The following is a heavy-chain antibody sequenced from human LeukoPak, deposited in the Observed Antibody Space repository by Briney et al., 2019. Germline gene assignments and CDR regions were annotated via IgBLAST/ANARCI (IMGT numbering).Heavy chain of an antibody. J-gene: IGHJ4*02. CDR3: ARGRAYSSTCLDY. V-gene: IGHV4-34*01. Sequence: SETLSLTCAVYGGSFSGYYWSWIRQPPGKGLEWIGEINHSGSTNYNPSLKSRVTISVDTSKNQFSLKLSSVTAADTAVYYCARGRAYSSTCLDYWGQGTLVTVSS. CDR1: GGSFSGYY. CDR2: INHSGST. D-gene: IGHD6-19*01.